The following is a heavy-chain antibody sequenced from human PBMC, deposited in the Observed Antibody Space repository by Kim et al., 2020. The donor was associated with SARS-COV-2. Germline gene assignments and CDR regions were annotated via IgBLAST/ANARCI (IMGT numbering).Heavy chain of an antibody. Sequence: ASVKVSCRASGYTLTNYGITWVRQAPGQGLEWMGWISAYNANTNYAQKLQGRVTMTTDTSTSTAYMELRSLGSDDTAVYYCARVKGMTTLRAYCDYWGQGTRVTVSS. J-gene: IGHJ4*02. CDR3: ARVKGMTTLRAYCDY. V-gene: IGHV1-18*01. D-gene: IGHD4-4*01. CDR1: GYTLTNYG. CDR2: ISAYNANT.